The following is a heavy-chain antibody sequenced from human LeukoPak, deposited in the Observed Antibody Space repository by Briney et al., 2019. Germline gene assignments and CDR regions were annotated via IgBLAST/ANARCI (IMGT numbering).Heavy chain of an antibody. CDR2: IYYSGST. J-gene: IGHJ6*03. CDR3: ARVSTIFGVVRYYYYYMDV. V-gene: IGHV4-59*08. D-gene: IGHD3-3*01. CDR1: GGSISSYY. Sequence: SETLSLTCTVYGGSISSYYWSWLRQPPGKGLEWIGYIYYSGSTNYNPSLKSRVTISVDTSKNQFSLKLSSVSAADTAVYYCARVSTIFGVVRYYYYYMDVWGKGTTVTVSS.